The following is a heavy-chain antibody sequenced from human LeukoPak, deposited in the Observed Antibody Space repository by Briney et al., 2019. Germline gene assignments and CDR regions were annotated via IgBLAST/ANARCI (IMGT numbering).Heavy chain of an antibody. CDR3: ARSPYYYDSSGYPTTLFDY. J-gene: IGHJ4*02. CDR1: GFTFSSYS. CDR2: ISSSSSTI. Sequence: GGSLRLSCAASGFTFSSYSMNWVRQAPGKGLEWVSYISSSSSTIYYADSVKGRFTISRDNAKNSLYLQMNSLRAEDTAVYYCARSPYYYDSSGYPTTLFDYWGQGTLVTVSS. D-gene: IGHD3-22*01. V-gene: IGHV3-48*04.